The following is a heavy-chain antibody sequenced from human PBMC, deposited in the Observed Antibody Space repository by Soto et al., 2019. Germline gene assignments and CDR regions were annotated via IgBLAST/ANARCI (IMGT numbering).Heavy chain of an antibody. D-gene: IGHD6-19*01. Sequence: QVQLVESGGGVVQPGRSLRLSCAASGFTFSSYGMHWVRQAPGKGLEWVAVIWYDGSNKYYADSVKGRFTISRDNSKTTLYLEMNSLRAEDTAVYYCAREGGGAVAAPFDYWGQGTLVTVSS. J-gene: IGHJ4*02. V-gene: IGHV3-33*01. CDR3: AREGGGAVAAPFDY. CDR1: GFTFSSYG. CDR2: IWYDGSNK.